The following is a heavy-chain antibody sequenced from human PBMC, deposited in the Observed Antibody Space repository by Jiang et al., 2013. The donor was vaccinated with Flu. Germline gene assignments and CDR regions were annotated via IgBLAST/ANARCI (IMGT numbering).Heavy chain of an antibody. CDR3: ARPLAYCGGDCYSEYFDY. Sequence: GAEVKKPGASVKVSCKASGYTFTSYAMHWVRQAPGQRLEWMGWINAGNGNTKYSQKFQGRVTITRDTSASTAYMELSSLRSEDTAVYYCARPLAYCGGDCYSEYFDYWGQGTLVTVSS. CDR1: GYTFTSYA. V-gene: IGHV1-3*01. J-gene: IGHJ4*02. CDR2: INAGNGNT. D-gene: IGHD2-21*02.